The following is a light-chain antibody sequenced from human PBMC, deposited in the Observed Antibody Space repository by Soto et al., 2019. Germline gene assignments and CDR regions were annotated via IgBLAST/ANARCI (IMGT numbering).Light chain of an antibody. CDR3: SSYAGSNNFDV. J-gene: IGLJ1*01. V-gene: IGLV2-8*01. CDR1: SSDVGGYNY. CDR2: EVF. Sequence: QSVLTQPPSASGSPGQSVTISCTGTSSDVGGYNYVSWYQQHPGKAPKLMIYEVFKRPSGVPDRFSGSKSGNTASLTVSGLQAEDEADYYCSSYAGSNNFDVFGTGTKATV.